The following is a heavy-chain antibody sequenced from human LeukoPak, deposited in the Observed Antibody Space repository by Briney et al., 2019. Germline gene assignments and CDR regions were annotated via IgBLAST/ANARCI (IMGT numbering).Heavy chain of an antibody. CDR2: INPNSGGT. CDR3: ARKLGYCSGGSCYLCDY. J-gene: IGHJ4*02. Sequence: ASVKVSCKASGYTFTGYYMHWVRQAPGQGLEWMGWINPNSGGTNYAQKLQGRVTMTTDTSTSTAYMELRSLRSDDTAVYYCARKLGYCSGGSCYLCDYWGQGTLVTVSS. D-gene: IGHD2-15*01. V-gene: IGHV1-2*02. CDR1: GYTFTGYY.